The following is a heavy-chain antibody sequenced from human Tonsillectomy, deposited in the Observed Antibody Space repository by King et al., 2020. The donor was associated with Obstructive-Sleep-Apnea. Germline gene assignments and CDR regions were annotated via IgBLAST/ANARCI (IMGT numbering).Heavy chain of an antibody. CDR3: ARAVGGAGTPFYYSYYGMDV. J-gene: IGHJ6*02. CDR1: GFTFSSYA. Sequence: QLVESGGGVVQPGRSLRLSCAASGFTFSSYAMHWVRQAPGKGLEWVAVISYDGSNKYYADSVKGRFTISRDNSKNTLYLQMNSLRAEDTAVYYCARAVGGAGTPFYYSYYGMDVWGQGTTVTVSS. D-gene: IGHD6-19*01. CDR2: ISYDGSNK. V-gene: IGHV3-30*04.